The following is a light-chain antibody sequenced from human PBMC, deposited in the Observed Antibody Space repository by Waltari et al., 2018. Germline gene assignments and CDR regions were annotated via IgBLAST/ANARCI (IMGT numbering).Light chain of an antibody. V-gene: IGKV2-40*01. Sequence: DIVMTQTPLSLPVIPGEPASISCRSNQSLLLSDGNTYLDWYLQKPGRSPQLLIYLTSQLASGVPDRFSGSGSHTDFTLKISRVEAEDVGIYYCMQGTKLPWTFGQGTKVDIK. CDR2: LTS. CDR3: MQGTKLPWT. CDR1: QSLLLSDGNTY. J-gene: IGKJ1*01.